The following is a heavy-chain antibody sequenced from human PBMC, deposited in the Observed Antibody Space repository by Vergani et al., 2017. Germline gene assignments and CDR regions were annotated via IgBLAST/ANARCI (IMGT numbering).Heavy chain of an antibody. Sequence: QVQLVQSGAEVKKPGASVKVSCKASGYTFTSYYMHWVRQAPGQGLEWMGIINPSSGSTSYAQKFQGRVTMTRETSTSTVYMELSSLRSGDTAVYYCARALGNWFDPWGQGTLVTVSS. CDR1: GYTFTSYY. V-gene: IGHV1-46*03. J-gene: IGHJ5*02. CDR2: INPSSGST. CDR3: ARALGNWFDP.